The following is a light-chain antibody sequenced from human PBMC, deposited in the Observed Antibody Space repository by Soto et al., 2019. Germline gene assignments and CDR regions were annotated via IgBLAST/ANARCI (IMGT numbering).Light chain of an antibody. Sequence: DIVLTQSPGTLSLSPGERATLSCRSSQRVSSNYLACYQQKPDKAPRLVIYDVYGRATGIPDRFSGSGSGTDYPLTSSRREPEDSAVSYCQQYGISPTFGQGTKVEI. CDR3: QQYGISPT. V-gene: IGKV3-20*01. CDR2: DVY. J-gene: IGKJ1*01. CDR1: QRVSSNY.